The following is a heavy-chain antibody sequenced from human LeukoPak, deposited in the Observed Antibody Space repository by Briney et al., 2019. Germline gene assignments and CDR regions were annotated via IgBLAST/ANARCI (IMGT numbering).Heavy chain of an antibody. D-gene: IGHD3-22*01. J-gene: IGHJ4*02. CDR3: AKDLTVSGYYDSSGYPFDY. CDR2: ISGSGGST. Sequence: HPGGSLRLSCAASGFTFSSYAMSWVRQAPGKGLEWVSAISGSGGSTYYADSVKGRFTISRDNSKNTLYLQMNSLRAKDSAVYYCAKDLTVSGYYDSSGYPFDYWGQGTLVTVSS. CDR1: GFTFSSYA. V-gene: IGHV3-23*01.